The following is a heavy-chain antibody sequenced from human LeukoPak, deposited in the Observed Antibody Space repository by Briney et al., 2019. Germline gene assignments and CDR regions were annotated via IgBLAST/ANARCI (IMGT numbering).Heavy chain of an antibody. J-gene: IGHJ3*02. CDR2: IIPIFGTA. Sequence: ASVKVPCKASGGTFSSYAISWVRQAPGQGLEWMGGIIPIFGTANYAQKFQGRVTITTDESTSTAYMELSSLRSEDTAVYYCARHHYDYAFDIWGQGTMVTVSS. V-gene: IGHV1-69*05. CDR1: GGTFSSYA. D-gene: IGHD3-22*01. CDR3: ARHHYDYAFDI.